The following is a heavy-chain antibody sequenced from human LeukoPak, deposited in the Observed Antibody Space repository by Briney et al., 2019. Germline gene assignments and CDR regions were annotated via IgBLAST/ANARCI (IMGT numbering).Heavy chain of an antibody. CDR1: GFTFSSYN. CDR2: ITSSGSTI. Sequence: GGFLRLSCAASGFTFSSYNMNWVRQAPGKGLEWVSYITSSGSTIYYADSVKGRFTISRDNAKNSLYLQMNSLRDEDTAVYYCARSRASDYWGQGTLVTVSS. J-gene: IGHJ4*02. V-gene: IGHV3-48*02. CDR3: ARSRASDY.